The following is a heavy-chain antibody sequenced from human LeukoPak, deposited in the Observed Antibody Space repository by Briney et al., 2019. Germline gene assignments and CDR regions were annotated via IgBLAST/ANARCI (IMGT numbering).Heavy chain of an antibody. CDR2: ISSSSSTI. D-gene: IGHD3-16*02. CDR3: ARVPGMITFGGVIVSPYFDY. CDR1: GFTFSSYS. Sequence: GGSLRLSCAASGFTFSSYSMNWVRQATGKGLEWVSYISSSSSTIYYADSVKGRFTISRDNAKNSLYLQMNSPRAEDTAVYYCARVPGMITFGGVIVSPYFDYWGQGTLVTVSS. V-gene: IGHV3-48*04. J-gene: IGHJ4*02.